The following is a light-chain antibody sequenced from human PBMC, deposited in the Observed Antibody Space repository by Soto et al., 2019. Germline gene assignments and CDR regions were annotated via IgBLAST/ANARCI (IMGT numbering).Light chain of an antibody. Sequence: EIVMTQSPATLSVSPGERSTLSCMASETVISNLAWYQQKPGQTPRLLIYGSSSRATGITDRFSGSGSGTDFTVTISRLEPEDFAEYYCQQYETSPLTFGGGTQLEIK. J-gene: IGKJ4*01. CDR1: ETVISN. CDR3: QQYETSPLT. V-gene: IGKV3-20*01. CDR2: GSS.